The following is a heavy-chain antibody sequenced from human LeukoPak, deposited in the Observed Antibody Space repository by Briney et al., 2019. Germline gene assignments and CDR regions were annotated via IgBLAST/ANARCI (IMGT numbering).Heavy chain of an antibody. V-gene: IGHV1-69*13. D-gene: IGHD5-12*01. CDR2: IIPIFGTA. CDR3: ARGGGYGVFDY. Sequence: SVKVSCKASGGTFTSYAISWVRQAPGHGLEWMGGIIPIFGTANYAQKFQGRVTITADESTSTAYMELSSLRSEDTAVYYCARGGGYGVFDYWGQGTLVTVSS. CDR1: GGTFTSYA. J-gene: IGHJ4*02.